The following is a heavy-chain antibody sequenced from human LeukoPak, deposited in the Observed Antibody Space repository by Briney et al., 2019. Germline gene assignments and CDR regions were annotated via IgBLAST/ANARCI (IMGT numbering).Heavy chain of an antibody. V-gene: IGHV1-18*01. Sequence: ASVKVSCKASGYTFTSYGFSWVRQGPGQGLEWMGWISAYNGNTNSAQNLQGRVTMTTDTSTNTAYMELRSLRSDDTAVYYCARDWGSRGSPGYFDYWGQGTLVTVSS. J-gene: IGHJ4*02. CDR3: ARDWGSRGSPGYFDY. CDR1: GYTFTSYG. CDR2: ISAYNGNT. D-gene: IGHD3-16*01.